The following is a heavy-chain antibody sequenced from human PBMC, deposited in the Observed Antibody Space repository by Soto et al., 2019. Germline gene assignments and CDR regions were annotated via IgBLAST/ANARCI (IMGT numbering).Heavy chain of an antibody. CDR1: GASICSSY. CDR3: ARKEYYFDY. CDR2: ISHTGIT. V-gene: IGHV4-59*01. Sequence: SETLFFICTVSGASICSSYWSWIRQPPGKGLEWIGYISHTGITNYNSSLKSRVTMSVDTSKNQFSLRVSSLIAADTAVYYCARKEYYFDYWGQGILVTVSS. D-gene: IGHD3-10*01. J-gene: IGHJ4*02.